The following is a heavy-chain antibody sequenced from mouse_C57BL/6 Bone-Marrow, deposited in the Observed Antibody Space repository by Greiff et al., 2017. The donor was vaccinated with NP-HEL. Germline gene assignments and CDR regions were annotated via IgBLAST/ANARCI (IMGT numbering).Heavy chain of an antibody. CDR3: ARHITGMDY. Sequence: EVHLVESGGDLVKPGGSLKLSCAASGFTFSSYGMSWVRQTPDKRLEWVATISSGGSYTYYPDSVTGRFTISRDNAKNTLYLQMSSLKSEDTAMYYCARHITGMDYWGQGTTLTVSS. V-gene: IGHV5-6*01. CDR2: ISSGGSYT. D-gene: IGHD4-1*01. J-gene: IGHJ2*01. CDR1: GFTFSSYG.